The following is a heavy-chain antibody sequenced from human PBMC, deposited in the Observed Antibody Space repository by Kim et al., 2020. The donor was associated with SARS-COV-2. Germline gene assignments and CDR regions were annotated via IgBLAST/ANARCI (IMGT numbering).Heavy chain of an antibody. Sequence: GGSLRLSCAASGFTFSDYYMSWIRQAPGKGLEWVSYISSSGSTIYYADSVKGRFTISRDNAKNSLYLQMNSLRAEDTAVYYCARDGPRYYGDSDYYGMDVWGQGTTVTVSS. J-gene: IGHJ6*02. CDR1: GFTFSDYY. CDR2: ISSSGSTI. D-gene: IGHD4-17*01. CDR3: ARDGPRYYGDSDYYGMDV. V-gene: IGHV3-11*01.